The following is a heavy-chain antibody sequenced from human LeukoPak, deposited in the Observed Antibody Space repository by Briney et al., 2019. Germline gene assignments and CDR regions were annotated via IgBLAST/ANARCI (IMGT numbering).Heavy chain of an antibody. CDR3: ARDLSYGWFDP. CDR1: GGTSSSYT. J-gene: IGHJ5*02. Sequence: ASVKVSCKASGGTSSSYTISWVRQAPGQGLEWMGRIIPILGIANYAQKFQGRVTITADKSTSTAYMELSSLRSEDTAVYYCARDLSYGWFDPWGQGTLVTVPS. D-gene: IGHD4-17*01. CDR2: IIPILGIA. V-gene: IGHV1-69*04.